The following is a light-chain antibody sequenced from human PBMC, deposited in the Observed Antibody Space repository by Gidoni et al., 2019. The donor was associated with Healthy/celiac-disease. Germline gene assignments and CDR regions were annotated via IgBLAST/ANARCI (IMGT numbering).Light chain of an antibody. Sequence: SYVLPQPPSVSVAPGKTARITCWGNNIGSKSVHWYQQKPGQAPVLVIYYDSDRPSGILERFSGSNSGNTATLTFSRVEAGDEADYYCQVWDSSGDQWVFGGGTKLTVL. V-gene: IGLV3-21*04. J-gene: IGLJ3*02. CDR2: YDS. CDR1: NIGSKS. CDR3: QVWDSSGDQWV.